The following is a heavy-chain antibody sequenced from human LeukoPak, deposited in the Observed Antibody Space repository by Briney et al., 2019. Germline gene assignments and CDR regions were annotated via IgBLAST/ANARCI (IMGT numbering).Heavy chain of an antibody. CDR2: ISSSSSYI. V-gene: IGHV3-21*01. J-gene: IGHJ4*02. D-gene: IGHD2-15*01. CDR1: GFTFSSYS. CDR3: ARDLEVVAATQDY. Sequence: NPGGSLRLSCAASGFTFSSYSMNWVRQAPGKGLEWVSSISSSSSYIYYADSVRGRFTISRDNAKNSLYLQMNSLRAEDTAVYYCARDLEVVAATQDYWGQGTLVAVSS.